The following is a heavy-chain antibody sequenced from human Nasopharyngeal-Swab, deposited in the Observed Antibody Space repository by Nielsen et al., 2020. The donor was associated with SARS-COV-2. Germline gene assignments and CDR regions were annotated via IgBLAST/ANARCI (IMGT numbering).Heavy chain of an antibody. Sequence: ASVKVSCKASGYTFTSYCISWVRQAPGQGLEWMGWISAYNGNTNYAQKLQGRVTMTTDTSTSTAYMELRSLRSDDTAVYYCARHYDFWSGYLPYYFDYWGQGTLVTVSS. CDR1: GYTFTSYC. V-gene: IGHV1-18*01. D-gene: IGHD3-3*01. CDR2: ISAYNGNT. J-gene: IGHJ4*02. CDR3: ARHYDFWSGYLPYYFDY.